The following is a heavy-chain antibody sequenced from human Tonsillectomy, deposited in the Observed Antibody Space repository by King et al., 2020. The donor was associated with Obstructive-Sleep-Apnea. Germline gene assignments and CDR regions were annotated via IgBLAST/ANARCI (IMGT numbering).Heavy chain of an antibody. CDR2: IYYSGST. CDR1: GGSISSYY. J-gene: IGHJ4*02. Sequence: VQLQESGPGLVKPSETLSLTCTVSGGSISSYYWSWIRQPPGKGLEWIGYIYYSGSTNYNPSLKSRVTISVDTSKNQFSLKLSSVTAADTAVYYCARGGRHSGLQIWLVEWGQGTLVTVSS. CDR3: ARGGRHSGLQIWLVE. V-gene: IGHV4-59*01. D-gene: IGHD5-18*01.